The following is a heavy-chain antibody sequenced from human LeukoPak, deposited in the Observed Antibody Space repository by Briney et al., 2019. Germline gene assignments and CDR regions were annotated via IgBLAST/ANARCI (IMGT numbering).Heavy chain of an antibody. CDR2: INPSGGST. J-gene: IGHJ3*02. CDR3: ARLTGGLVHAFDI. D-gene: IGHD1-20*01. V-gene: IGHV1-46*01. CDR1: GYTFTSYC. Sequence: ASVKVSCKASGYTFTSYCMHWVRQAPGQGLEWMGIINPSGGSTSYAQKFQGRVTMTRDTSTSTVYMELSSLRSEDTAVYYCARLTGGLVHAFDIWGQGTMVTDSS.